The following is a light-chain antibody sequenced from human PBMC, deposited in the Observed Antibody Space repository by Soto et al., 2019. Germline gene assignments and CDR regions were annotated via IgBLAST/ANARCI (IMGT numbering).Light chain of an antibody. CDR3: QQLNSYPPFT. Sequence: DIQLTQSPSFLSASVGDRVTITCRASQGISSYLAWYQQKPGKAPKLLIYAASTLQSGVPSRFSGSGSGTEFTLTNSSLQPEDFATYCSQQLNSYPPFTFGPATKVDIK. V-gene: IGKV1-9*01. CDR1: QGISSY. CDR2: AAS. J-gene: IGKJ3*01.